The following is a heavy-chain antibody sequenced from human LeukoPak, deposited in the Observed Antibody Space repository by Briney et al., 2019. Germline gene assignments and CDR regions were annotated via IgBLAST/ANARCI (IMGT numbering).Heavy chain of an antibody. Sequence: GGSLRLSSAASGLTFSRYGTHMARQAPGKRLEWVAVIWYDGSNKYYADSVKGRFTISRDNSKNTLYLQMNSLRAEETAVYYCARARDGYRTDYFDYWGQGTLVTVSS. V-gene: IGHV3-33*01. CDR1: GLTFSRYG. D-gene: IGHD5-24*01. CDR2: IWYDGSNK. J-gene: IGHJ4*02. CDR3: ARARDGYRTDYFDY.